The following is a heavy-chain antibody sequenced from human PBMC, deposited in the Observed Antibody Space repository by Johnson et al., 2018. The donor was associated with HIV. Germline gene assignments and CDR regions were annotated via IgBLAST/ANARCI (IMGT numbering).Heavy chain of an antibody. CDR2: ISYDGSNK. CDR1: GFTFTSYA. CDR3: ARATTSKDHAFDI. Sequence: QVQLVESGGGVVQRGRSLRLSCAASGFTFTSYAMHWVRQAPGKGLEWVAVISYDGSNKYYADSVKGRFTISRDNSKNTLFLQMNSLRAEDTAVFYCARATTSKDHAFDIWGQGTMVTVSS. J-gene: IGHJ3*02. D-gene: IGHD1-14*01. V-gene: IGHV3-30*04.